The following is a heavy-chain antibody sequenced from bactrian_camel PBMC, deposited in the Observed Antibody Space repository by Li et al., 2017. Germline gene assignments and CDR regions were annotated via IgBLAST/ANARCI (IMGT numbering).Heavy chain of an antibody. CDR2: IYTGGGST. CDR1: GFKFSSYY. Sequence: QLVESGGGLVQPGGSLRLSCAASGFKFSSYYMSWVRQTPGKGLEWVSSIYTGGGSTYYADSVKGRFTISQDNAKNIIYLQMSSLTPDDTAMYYCAAGTRIIVGDYCDGITTWGQGTQVTVS. D-gene: IGHD3*01. J-gene: IGHJ6*01. CDR3: AAGTRIIVGDYCDGITT. V-gene: IGHV3S28*01.